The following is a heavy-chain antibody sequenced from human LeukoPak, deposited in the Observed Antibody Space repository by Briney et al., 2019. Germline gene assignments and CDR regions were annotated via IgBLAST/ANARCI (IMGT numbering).Heavy chain of an antibody. D-gene: IGHD6-6*01. V-gene: IGHV4-39*01. J-gene: IGHJ4*02. CDR3: ATVQQLQKHYYFDY. CDR1: GGSISSSSYY. CDR2: IYYSGSA. Sequence: PSETLSLTCTVSGGSISSSSYYWGWIRQPPGKGLEWIGSIYYSGSAYYNPSLKSRVTISVDTSKNHFSLKLSSVTAADTAVYYCATVQQLQKHYYFDYWGQGTLVTVSS.